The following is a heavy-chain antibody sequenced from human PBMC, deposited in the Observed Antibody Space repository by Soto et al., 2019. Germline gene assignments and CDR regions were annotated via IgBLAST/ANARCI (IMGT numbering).Heavy chain of an antibody. CDR2: ISSSSSYI. CDR1: GFTFSSYS. CDR3: ARMYYYDSSGHYGMDV. D-gene: IGHD3-22*01. Sequence: PGGSLRLSCAASGFTFSSYSMNWVRQAPGKGLEWVSSISSSSSYIYYADSVKGRFTISRDNAKNSLYLQMNSLRAEDTAVYYCARMYYYDSSGHYGMDVWGQGTTVTVSS. V-gene: IGHV3-21*01. J-gene: IGHJ6*02.